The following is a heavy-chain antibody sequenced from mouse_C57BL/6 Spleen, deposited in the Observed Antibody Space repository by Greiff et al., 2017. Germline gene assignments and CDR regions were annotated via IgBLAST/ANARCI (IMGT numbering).Heavy chain of an antibody. CDR1: GYTFTSYW. J-gene: IGHJ4*01. V-gene: IGHV1-64*01. Sequence: QVQLQQPGAELVKPGASVKLSCKASGYTFTSYWMHWVKQRPGQGLEWIGMIHPNSGSTNYNEKFKSKATLTVDKSSSTAYMQLSSLTSEDSAVYYCARDYGSSYDAMDYWGQGTSGTVSS. CDR3: ARDYGSSYDAMDY. D-gene: IGHD1-1*01. CDR2: IHPNSGST.